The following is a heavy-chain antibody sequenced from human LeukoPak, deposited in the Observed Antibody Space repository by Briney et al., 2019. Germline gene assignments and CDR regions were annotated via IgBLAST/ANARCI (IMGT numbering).Heavy chain of an antibody. V-gene: IGHV4-34*01. CDR1: GGSFNGYY. CDR3: ALIAATIDY. CDR2: INHSGST. Sequence: SETLSLTCAVYGGSFNGYYWSWIRQPPGKGLEWIGEINHSGSTNYSPSLKSRVTLSVDTSKNQFSLRLSSVTAADTAVYYCALIAATIDYWGQGTLVTVSS. D-gene: IGHD2-15*01. J-gene: IGHJ4*02.